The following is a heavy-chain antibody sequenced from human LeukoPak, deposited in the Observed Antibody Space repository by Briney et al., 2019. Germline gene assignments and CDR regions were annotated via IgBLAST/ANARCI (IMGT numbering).Heavy chain of an antibody. CDR3: AKPNYDSSGYYRDY. J-gene: IGHJ4*02. V-gene: IGHV3-23*01. CDR1: GFTFSNYA. D-gene: IGHD3-22*01. CDR2: ISGGGLST. Sequence: GSLRLSCAASGFTFSNYAMSWVRQAPGKGLEWVSAISGGGLSTYYADSVKGRFTISRDNSKNTLYLQMNSLRAEDTAVYYCAKPNYDSSGYYRDYWGQGTLVTVSS.